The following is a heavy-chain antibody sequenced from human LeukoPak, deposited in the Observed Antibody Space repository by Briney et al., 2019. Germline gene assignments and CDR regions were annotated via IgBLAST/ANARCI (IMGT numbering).Heavy chain of an antibody. V-gene: IGHV4-34*01. J-gene: IGHJ4*02. CDR1: GGSFSGYY. CDR3: ARSGYSGYDYDY. D-gene: IGHD5-12*01. CDR2: INHSGST. Sequence: SETLSLTCAVYGGSFSGYYWSWIRQPPGKGLEWIGEINHSGSTNYNPSLKSRVTISVDTSKNQFSLKLSSVTAADTAVYYCARSGYSGYDYDYWGQGTLVTVSS.